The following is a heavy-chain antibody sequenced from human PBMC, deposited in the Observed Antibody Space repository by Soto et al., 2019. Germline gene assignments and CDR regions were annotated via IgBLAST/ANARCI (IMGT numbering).Heavy chain of an antibody. CDR1: GGSISSYY. CDR2: IYYSGST. V-gene: IGHV4-59*01. CDR3: ARDVLGYCSSTSCYGANAFDI. D-gene: IGHD2-2*01. Sequence: QVQLQESGPGLVKPSETLSLTCTVSGGSISSYYWSWIRQPPGKGLEWIGYIYYSGSTNYNPSLKMRVTISADTSKNQFSLKLSSVTAADTAVYYCARDVLGYCSSTSCYGANAFDIWGQGTMVTVSS. J-gene: IGHJ3*02.